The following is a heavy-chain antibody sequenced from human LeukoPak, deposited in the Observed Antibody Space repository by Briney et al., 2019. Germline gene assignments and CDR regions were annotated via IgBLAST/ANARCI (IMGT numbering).Heavy chain of an antibody. J-gene: IGHJ4*02. V-gene: IGHV1-2*06. CDR2: INPNSGGT. CDR3: ASGPAYYDYVWGSHQFDY. D-gene: IGHD3-16*01. Sequence: ASVKVSCKASGYTFTGYYMHWVRQAPGQGLEWMGRINPNSGGTNYAQKFQGRVTMTGDTSISTAYMELSRLRSDDTAVYYCASGPAYYDYVWGSHQFDYWGQGTLVTVSS. CDR1: GYTFTGYY.